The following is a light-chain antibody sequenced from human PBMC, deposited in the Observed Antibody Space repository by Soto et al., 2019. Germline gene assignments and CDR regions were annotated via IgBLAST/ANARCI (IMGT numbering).Light chain of an antibody. J-gene: IGLJ1*01. V-gene: IGLV1-40*01. CDR3: QYYDTSLSGLSGSYV. CDR1: TSNIGAGSD. Sequence: QSALTQPPSVSGAPGQRVTISCTGTTSNIGAGSDIHWYQQRPGKAPKLLIYSNSHRPSGVPSRFSGSKSGTSASLAITGLQAEDEGDYYCQYYDTSLSGLSGSYVFGSGTKVTVL. CDR2: SNS.